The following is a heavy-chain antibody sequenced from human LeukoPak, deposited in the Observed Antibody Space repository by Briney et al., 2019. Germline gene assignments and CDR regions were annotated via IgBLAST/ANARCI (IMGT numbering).Heavy chain of an antibody. CDR2: INWNSGSI. V-gene: IGHV3-9*01. Sequence: PGGSLRLSCAASGFTFDDYAMHWVRQAPGKGLEWVSGINWNSGSIGYADSVKGRFAISRDNAKNSLYLQMNSLRAEDTALYYCAKDTGYYYDSSGYCPIWGQGTMVTVSS. D-gene: IGHD3-22*01. CDR3: AKDTGYYYDSSGYCPI. CDR1: GFTFDDYA. J-gene: IGHJ3*02.